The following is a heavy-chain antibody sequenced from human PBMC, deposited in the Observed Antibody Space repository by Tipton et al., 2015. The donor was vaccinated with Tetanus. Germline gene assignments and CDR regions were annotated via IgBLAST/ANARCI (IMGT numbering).Heavy chain of an antibody. J-gene: IGHJ4*02. CDR2: IYPGDSDT. Sequence: QLVQSGGEVKRPGESLKVSCKGSGYIFNNYWIGWVRQKPGKGLEWMGIIYPGDSDTRYSPSFQGQVTISVDKSINTAYLQWSSLKASDTSMFYCARAHCTDGVCNFDFWGQGALVTVAS. CDR1: GYIFNNYW. CDR3: ARAHCTDGVCNFDF. V-gene: IGHV5-51*01. D-gene: IGHD2-8*01.